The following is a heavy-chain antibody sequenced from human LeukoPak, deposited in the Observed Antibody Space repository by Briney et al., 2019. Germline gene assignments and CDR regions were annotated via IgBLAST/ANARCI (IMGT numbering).Heavy chain of an antibody. J-gene: IGHJ3*02. CDR2: IIPIFGTA. D-gene: IGHD2-15*01. CDR1: GGTFSSYA. CDR3: ARDTGKRGGSWYHDAFDI. Sequence: SVKVSCKASGGTFSSYAISWVRQAPGQGLEWMGEIIPIFGTANYAQKFQGRVTITADESTSTAYMELSSLRSEDTAVYYCARDTGKRGGSWYHDAFDIWGQGTMVTVSS. V-gene: IGHV1-69*13.